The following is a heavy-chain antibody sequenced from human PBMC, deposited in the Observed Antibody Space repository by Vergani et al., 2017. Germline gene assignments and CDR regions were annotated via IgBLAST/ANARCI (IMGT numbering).Heavy chain of an antibody. J-gene: IGHJ6*02. V-gene: IGHV1-69*02. CDR3: ARMDTAMPYYYYGMDV. D-gene: IGHD5-18*01. Sequence: QVQLVQSGAEVKKPGSSVKVSCKASGGTFSSYTISWVRQAPGQGLEWMGRIIPSLGIANYAQKFQGRVTITAEKSTSTAYMELSSLRSEDTAVYYCARMDTAMPYYYYGMDVWGQGTTVTVSS. CDR1: GGTFSSYT. CDR2: IIPSLGIA.